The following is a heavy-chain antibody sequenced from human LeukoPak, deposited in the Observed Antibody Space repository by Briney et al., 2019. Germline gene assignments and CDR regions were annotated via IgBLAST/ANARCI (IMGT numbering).Heavy chain of an antibody. J-gene: IGHJ4*02. D-gene: IGHD2-15*01. CDR2: INPSGGST. V-gene: IGHV1-46*01. Sequence: ASVKVSCKASGYTFTSYYMHWVRQAPGQGLEWMGIINPSGGSTSYAQKFQGRVTMTGDMSTSTVYMELSSLRSEDTAVYYCAIWRYCSGGSCYYFDYWGQGTLVTVSS. CDR3: AIWRYCSGGSCYYFDY. CDR1: GYTFTSYY.